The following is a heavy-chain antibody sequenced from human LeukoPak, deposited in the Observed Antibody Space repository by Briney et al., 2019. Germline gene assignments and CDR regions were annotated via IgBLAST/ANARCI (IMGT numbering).Heavy chain of an antibody. J-gene: IGHJ5*02. Sequence: SETLSLTCTVSGGSISSYYWSWTRQPPGKGLEWIGYIYYSGSTNYNPSLKSRVTISVDTSKNQFSLKLSSVTAADTAVYYCARAQLDTTYYDILTGYNGPVNWFDPWGQGTLVTVSS. D-gene: IGHD3-9*01. V-gene: IGHV4-59*01. CDR2: IYYSGST. CDR1: GGSISSYY. CDR3: ARAQLDTTYYDILTGYNGPVNWFDP.